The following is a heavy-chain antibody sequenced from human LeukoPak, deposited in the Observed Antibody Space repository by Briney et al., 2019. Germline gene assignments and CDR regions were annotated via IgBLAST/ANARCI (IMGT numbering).Heavy chain of an antibody. CDR3: ARDSSGYWTYFDY. CDR1: GYTFTGYY. V-gene: IGHV1-2*04. Sequence: ASVKVSCKASGYTFTGYYMHWVRQAPGQGLEWMGWINPNSGGTNYAQKFQGWVTMTRDTSISTAYVELSRLRSDDTAVYYCARDSSGYWTYFDYWGQGTLVTVSS. CDR2: INPNSGGT. D-gene: IGHD3-22*01. J-gene: IGHJ4*02.